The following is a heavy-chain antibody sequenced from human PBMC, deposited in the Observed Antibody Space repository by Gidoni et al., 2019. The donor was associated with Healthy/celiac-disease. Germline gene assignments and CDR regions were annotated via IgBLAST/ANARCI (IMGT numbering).Heavy chain of an antibody. Sequence: EVQLVESGGGLVKPGGSLRLSCAASGFTFSNAWMSWVRQAPGKGLEWVGRIKSKTDGGTTDYAAPVKGRFTISRDDSINTLYLQMNSLKTEDTAVYYCTTDLHGTYCSGGSCYWGYWGQGTLVTVSS. V-gene: IGHV3-15*01. CDR1: GFTFSNAW. CDR2: IKSKTDGGTT. J-gene: IGHJ4*02. D-gene: IGHD2-15*01. CDR3: TTDLHGTYCSGGSCYWGY.